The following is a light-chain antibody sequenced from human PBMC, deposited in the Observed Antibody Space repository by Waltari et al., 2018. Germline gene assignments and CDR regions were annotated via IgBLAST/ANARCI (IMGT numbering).Light chain of an antibody. J-gene: IGLJ2*01. Sequence: QSALTQPASVSGSPGQSITISCTGTSSDVGVSNHISWYQQHPGKAPRLMIYDVSNRPSGVSNRFSASKSGNTASLTISGLQTEDEADYYCSSYTISTTVVFGGGTKLTVL. CDR3: SSYTISTTVV. CDR2: DVS. V-gene: IGLV2-14*03. CDR1: SSDVGVSNH.